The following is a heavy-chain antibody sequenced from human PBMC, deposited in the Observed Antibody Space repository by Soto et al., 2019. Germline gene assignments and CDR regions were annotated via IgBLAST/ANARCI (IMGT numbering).Heavy chain of an antibody. CDR1: GFTFSSYA. J-gene: IGHJ4*02. D-gene: IGHD2-15*01. Sequence: GGSLRLSCAASGFTFSSYAMHWVRQAPGKGLEWVAVISYDGSNKYYADSVKGRFTISRDNSKNTLYLQMNSLRAEDTAVYYCARESEIVVVVAATVHFDYWGQGTLVTVSS. CDR3: ARESEIVVVVAATVHFDY. V-gene: IGHV3-30-3*01. CDR2: ISYDGSNK.